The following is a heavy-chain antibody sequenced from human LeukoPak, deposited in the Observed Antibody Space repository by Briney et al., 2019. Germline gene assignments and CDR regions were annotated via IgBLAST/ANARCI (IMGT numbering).Heavy chain of an antibody. Sequence: GGSLRLSCAASGFTFSSYAMHWVRQAPGEGLEWVAIDGTNIYYTDSVKGRFTISRDNSKNTLYLQMNSLSGEDTAVYYCARDKDWYLDYWGQGTLVTVSS. CDR2: DGTNI. J-gene: IGHJ4*02. D-gene: IGHD3/OR15-3a*01. V-gene: IGHV3-30*04. CDR3: ARDKDWYLDY. CDR1: GFTFSSYA.